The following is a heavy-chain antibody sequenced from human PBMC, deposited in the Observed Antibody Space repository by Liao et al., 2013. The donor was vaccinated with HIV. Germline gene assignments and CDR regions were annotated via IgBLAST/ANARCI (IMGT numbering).Heavy chain of an antibody. CDR2: INHSGST. V-gene: IGHV4-34*01. D-gene: IGHD6-13*01. CDR1: GESFSGYY. CDR3: ARAPVDSSSWYFGFDY. J-gene: IGHJ4*02. Sequence: QVQLQQWGAGLLKPSETLSLTCAVYGESFSGYYWSWIRQPPGKGLEWIGEINHSGSTNYNPSLKSRVTISVDTSKNQFSLKLSSVTAADTAVYYCARAPVDSSSWYFGFDYWGQGTLVTVSS.